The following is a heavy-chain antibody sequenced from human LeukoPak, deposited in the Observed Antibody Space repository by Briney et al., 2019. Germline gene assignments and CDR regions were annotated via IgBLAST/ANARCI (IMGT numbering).Heavy chain of an antibody. CDR3: AKACLVATTPGRGMDV. CDR2: ISYDGSNK. CDR1: GFTFSSYG. V-gene: IGHV3-30*18. D-gene: IGHD5-24*01. Sequence: GRSLRLSCAASGFTFSSYGMHWVRQAPGKGLEWVAVISYDGSNKYYADSVKGRFTISRDNSRNTMYLQMNSLTAEDTAVYYCAKACLVATTPGRGMDVWGQGTTVAVSS. J-gene: IGHJ6*02.